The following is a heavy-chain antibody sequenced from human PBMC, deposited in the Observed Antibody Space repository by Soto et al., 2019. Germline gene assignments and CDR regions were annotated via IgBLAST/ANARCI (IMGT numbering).Heavy chain of an antibody. D-gene: IGHD2-21*02. Sequence: QVQLVQSGAEVKKPGASVKVSCKASGYTFTSYAMHWVRQAPGQGLEWMGWINAGNGNTKYSQKFQGRVTITRDTSASTAYMELGSLKSEDTAVYYCARSIVVVTAIEYWCQGTLGSDSS. CDR2: INAGNGNT. CDR1: GYTFTSYA. CDR3: ARSIVVVTAIEY. J-gene: IGHJ4*02. V-gene: IGHV1-3*01.